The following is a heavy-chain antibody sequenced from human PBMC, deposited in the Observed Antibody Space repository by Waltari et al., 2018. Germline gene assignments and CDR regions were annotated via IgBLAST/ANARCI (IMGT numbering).Heavy chain of an antibody. CDR3: GREGGTSGYSGYLDT. D-gene: IGHD2-15*01. CDR1: AFTYRTSI. Sequence: QVQLVESGGGVVQPGRSLRLSCAAPAFTYRTSIIPWGRQALGKGQGGGAVMSYEGCSKDYADSVKGRFSIGRDDSQNTVYLQANSLTTEDTAVYYCGREGGTSGYSGYLDTWGQGTLVTVSS. V-gene: IGHV3-30*04. CDR2: MSYEGCSK. J-gene: IGHJ4*02.